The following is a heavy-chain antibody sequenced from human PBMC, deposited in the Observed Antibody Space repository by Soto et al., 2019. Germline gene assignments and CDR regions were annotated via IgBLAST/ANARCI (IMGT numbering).Heavy chain of an antibody. D-gene: IGHD2-8*01. CDR1: CGSIISYY. CDR3: ASATGANAY. V-gene: IGHV4-59*01. J-gene: IGHJ4*02. Sequence: TSETLSLTCTFSCGSIISYYWSWIRQPPGKGLEWIGYIYYSGSTNYNPSLKSRVTISVDTSKNQFSLKLSSVTAADTAVYYCASATGANAYWGQGTLVTVSS. CDR2: IYYSGST.